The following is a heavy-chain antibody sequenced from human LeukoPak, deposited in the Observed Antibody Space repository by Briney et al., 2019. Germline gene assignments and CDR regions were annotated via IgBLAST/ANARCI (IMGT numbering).Heavy chain of an antibody. V-gene: IGHV4-4*02. D-gene: IGHD6-25*01. CDR1: AGSVSSTNW. Sequence: NSSETLSLTCGVSAGSVSSTNWWPWIRQPPGKGLEWIGVVHLDGRTNFNPSLKSRLTMSVDLSENHVSLKLTSVTAADTAVYYCAREGGFYRPLDYSGQGTLVTVSS. CDR2: VHLDGRT. J-gene: IGHJ4*02. CDR3: AREGGFYRPLDY.